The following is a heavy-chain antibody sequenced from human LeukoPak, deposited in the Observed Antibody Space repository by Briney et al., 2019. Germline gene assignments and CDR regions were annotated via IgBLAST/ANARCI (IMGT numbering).Heavy chain of an antibody. CDR3: AQNVVAVAEHYFDY. V-gene: IGHV2-5*01. D-gene: IGHD6-19*01. J-gene: IGHJ4*02. CDR2: IYWNDDK. Sequence: SGPTLVKPTQTLTLTCTFSGFSLSTSGVGVGWIRQPPGKALEWLALIYWNDDKRYSPSLKSRLTITKDTSKNQVVLTMTNMDPVDTATYYCAQNVVAVAEHYFDYWGQETLVTVSS. CDR1: GFSLSTSGVG.